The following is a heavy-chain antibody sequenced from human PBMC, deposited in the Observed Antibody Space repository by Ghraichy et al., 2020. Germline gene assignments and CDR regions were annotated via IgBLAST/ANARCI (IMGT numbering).Heavy chain of an antibody. V-gene: IGHV3-73*01. CDR3: TSPNIVVVPAAMDGYYYGMDV. J-gene: IGHJ6*02. Sequence: GGSLRLSCAASGFTFSGSAMHWVRQASGKGLEWVGRIRSKANSYATAYAASVKGRFTISRDDSKNTAYLQMNSLKTEDTAVYYCTSPNIVVVPAAMDGYYYGMDVGGQGTTVTVSS. CDR1: GFTFSGSA. CDR2: IRSKANSYAT. D-gene: IGHD2-2*01.